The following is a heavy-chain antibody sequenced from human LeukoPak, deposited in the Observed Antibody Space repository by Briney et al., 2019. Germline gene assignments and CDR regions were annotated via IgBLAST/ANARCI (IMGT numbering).Heavy chain of an antibody. D-gene: IGHD4-17*01. J-gene: IGHJ4*02. CDR1: GFTFSSYS. Sequence: GGSLRLSCAASGFTFSSYSMNWVRQAPGKGLEWVSSISSSSSYIYYADSVKGRFTISRDNAKNSLYLQMNSLRAEDTAVYYCAKNLEGHTVTTFHYWGQGTLVTVSS. CDR3: AKNLEGHTVTTFHY. CDR2: ISSSSSYI. V-gene: IGHV3-21*04.